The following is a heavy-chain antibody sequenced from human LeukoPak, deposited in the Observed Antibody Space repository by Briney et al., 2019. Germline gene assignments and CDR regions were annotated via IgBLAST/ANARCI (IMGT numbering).Heavy chain of an antibody. J-gene: IGHJ4*02. CDR3: ARDSRGGSWLDY. D-gene: IGHD6-13*01. Sequence: SETLSLTCTVSGGSISSSSYYWGWIRQPPGKGLEWIGSIYYSGSTYYNPSLKSRVTISVDTSKNQFSLKLSSVTAADTAVYYCARDSRGGSWLDYWGQGTLVTVSS. CDR1: GGSISSSSYY. CDR2: IYYSGST. V-gene: IGHV4-39*07.